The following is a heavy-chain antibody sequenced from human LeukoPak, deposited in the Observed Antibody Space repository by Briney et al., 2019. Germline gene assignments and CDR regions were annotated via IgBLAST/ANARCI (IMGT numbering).Heavy chain of an antibody. CDR3: ARSFLYGDSGEPFLYFDL. J-gene: IGHJ2*01. CDR1: GYTFTSYG. V-gene: IGHV1-18*01. Sequence: ASVKVSCKASGYTFTSYGISWVRQAPGQGLEWMGWISAYNGNTNYAQKLQGRVTMTTDTSTSTAYMELRSLRSDDTAVYYCARSFLYGDSGEPFLYFDLWGRGTLVTVSS. D-gene: IGHD4-17*01. CDR2: ISAYNGNT.